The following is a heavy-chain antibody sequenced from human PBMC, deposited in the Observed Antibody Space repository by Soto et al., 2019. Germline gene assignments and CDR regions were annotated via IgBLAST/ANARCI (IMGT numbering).Heavy chain of an antibody. Sequence: SETLSLTCDVYGGSFSGYIWTWIRQPPGKGLEWIGSIYYSGSTYYNPSLKSRVTISVDTSKNQFSLKLSSVTAADTAVYYCARRGSGSYSDYWGQGTLVTVSS. J-gene: IGHJ4*02. D-gene: IGHD3-10*01. CDR2: IYYSGST. CDR1: GGSFSGYI. V-gene: IGHV4-34*01. CDR3: ARRGSGSYSDY.